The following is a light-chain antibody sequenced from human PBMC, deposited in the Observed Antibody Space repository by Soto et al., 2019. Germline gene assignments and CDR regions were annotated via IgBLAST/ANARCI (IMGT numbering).Light chain of an antibody. CDR3: QQLNSYPLT. CDR2: AAS. V-gene: IGKV1-9*01. Sequence: DIQLTQSPSFVSVSVGERVTITCRASQGISSYLAWYQQKPGKAPKLLIYAASTLQSGVPSIFSGSGSGTEFTLTISSLQPEDFATYYCQQLNSYPLTFGGGTKVEIK. J-gene: IGKJ4*01. CDR1: QGISSY.